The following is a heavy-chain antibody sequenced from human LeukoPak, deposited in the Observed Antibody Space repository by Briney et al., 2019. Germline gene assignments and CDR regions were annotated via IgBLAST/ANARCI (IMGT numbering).Heavy chain of an antibody. Sequence: PSETLSLTCTVSGGSISSYYWSWIRQPPGKGLEWIGYIYYSGSTNYNPSLKSRVTISVDTSKNQFSLKLSSVTAADTAVYYCARDDYGDYGGAFDIWGQGTMVTVSS. J-gene: IGHJ3*02. CDR3: ARDDYGDYGGAFDI. CDR1: GGSISSYY. CDR2: IYYSGST. D-gene: IGHD4-17*01. V-gene: IGHV4-59*12.